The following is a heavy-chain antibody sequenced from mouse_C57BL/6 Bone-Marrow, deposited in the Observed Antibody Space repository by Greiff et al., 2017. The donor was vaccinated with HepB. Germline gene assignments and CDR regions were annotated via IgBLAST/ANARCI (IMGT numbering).Heavy chain of an antibody. D-gene: IGHD2-3*01. V-gene: IGHV2-2*01. J-gene: IGHJ3*01. CDR3: ASRIYDGYYVPFAY. CDR1: GFSLTSYG. Sequence: VQRVESGPGLVQPSQSLSITCTVSGFSLTSYGVHWVRQSPGKGLEWLGVIWSGGSTDYNAAFISRLSISKDNSKSQVFFKMNSLQADDTAIYYCASRIYDGYYVPFAYWGQGTLVTVSA. CDR2: IWSGGST.